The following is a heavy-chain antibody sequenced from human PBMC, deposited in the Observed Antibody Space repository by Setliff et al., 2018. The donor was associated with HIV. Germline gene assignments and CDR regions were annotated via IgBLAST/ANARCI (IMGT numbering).Heavy chain of an antibody. V-gene: IGHV4-38-2*01. CDR2: IHYGGTT. J-gene: IGHJ4*02. D-gene: IGHD5-18*01. CDR1: GNSISADSY. Sequence: SETLSLTCAVSGNSISADSYWGWIRQPPGNRLEYIGNIHYGGTTYYSPSLKSRVTISVDTSKNQFSLKLSSVTAADTAVYYCASLKRGPAMQMGYFDYWGQGTLVTVSS. CDR3: ASLKRGPAMQMGYFDY.